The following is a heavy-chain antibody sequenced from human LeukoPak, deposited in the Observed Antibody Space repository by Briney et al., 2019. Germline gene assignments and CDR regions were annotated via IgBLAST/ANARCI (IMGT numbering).Heavy chain of an antibody. CDR2: FSSTTTAT. D-gene: IGHD6-13*01. J-gene: IGHJ4*02. V-gene: IGHV3-23*01. Sequence: GGSLRLSCTASGFTFRDYSMYWVRQAPGGGLECVAGFSSTTTATYYADSVKGRFTISRDTSDDTLFLQMTSLRADDAAVYYCAKRRDAGSTWWGDFDYWGQGTLVTVSS. CDR3: AKRRDAGSTWWGDFDY. CDR1: GFTFRDYS.